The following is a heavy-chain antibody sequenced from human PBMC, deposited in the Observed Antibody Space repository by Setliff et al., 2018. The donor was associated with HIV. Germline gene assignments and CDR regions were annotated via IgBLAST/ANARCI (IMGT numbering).Heavy chain of an antibody. CDR3: AKGSGKITIYYYYMDV. Sequence: PGGSLRLSCAASGFTFSSYWINWVRQAPGKGLEWVSAISGSGGTTNYADSVKGRFTISRDNSKSTLYLQMNSLRADDTAVYYCAKGSGKITIYYYYMDVWGKGTTVTVSS. J-gene: IGHJ6*03. CDR2: ISGSGGTT. V-gene: IGHV3-23*01. CDR1: GFTFSSYW. D-gene: IGHD3-3*01.